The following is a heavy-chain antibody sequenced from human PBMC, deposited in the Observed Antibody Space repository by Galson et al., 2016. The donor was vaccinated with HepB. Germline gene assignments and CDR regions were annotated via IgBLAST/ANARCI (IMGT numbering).Heavy chain of an antibody. V-gene: IGHV3-53*01. Sequence: WVRQAPGKGLEWVSVIYSGGTTYYADSVKGRFTISRDNSKNTLYLQMNGLRAEDTAVYYCARDQGNYYYYGMDVWGQGTTVTVSS. CDR3: ARDQGNYYYYGMDV. CDR2: IYSGGTT. J-gene: IGHJ6*02.